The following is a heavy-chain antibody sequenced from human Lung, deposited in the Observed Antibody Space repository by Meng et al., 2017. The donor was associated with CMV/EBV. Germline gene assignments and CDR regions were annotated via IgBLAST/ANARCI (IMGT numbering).Heavy chain of an antibody. V-gene: IGHV4-4*01. J-gene: IGHJ4*02. Sequence: TCSVTGGSISGRPWWNWVRQPPGKGLEWIGEIWHGGNTNYNVTLKSRVTLSIDKSNNQFSLKLNSVTAADTAVYFCARGELAPGFDSWGQGILVTVSS. CDR1: GGSISGRPW. CDR2: IWHGGNT. CDR3: ARGELAPGFDS. D-gene: IGHD1-1*01.